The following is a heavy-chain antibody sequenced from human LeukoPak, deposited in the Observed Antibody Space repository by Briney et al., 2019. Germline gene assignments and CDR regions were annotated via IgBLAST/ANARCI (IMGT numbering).Heavy chain of an antibody. Sequence: VASVKVSCKASGGTFSSYAISWVRQAPGQGLEWMGRIIPIFGTANYAQKFQGRVTITTDESTSTAYMELSSLRSEDTAVYYCARSPYYYDSSGYPDYYYMDVWGKGTTVTVSS. D-gene: IGHD3-22*01. V-gene: IGHV1-69*05. CDR1: GGTFSSYA. CDR3: ARSPYYYDSSGYPDYYYMDV. J-gene: IGHJ6*03. CDR2: IIPIFGTA.